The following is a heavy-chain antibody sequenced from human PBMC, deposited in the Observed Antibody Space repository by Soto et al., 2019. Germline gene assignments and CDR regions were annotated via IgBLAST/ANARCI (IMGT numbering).Heavy chain of an antibody. J-gene: IGHJ3*02. CDR2: INPKSAVT. V-gene: IGHV1-2*02. D-gene: IGHD3-22*01. CDR1: GYTFTDYY. CDR3: VRDLDYFDSRTFYLGVTLDI. Sequence: SVKVSCKASGYTFTDYYIHWVRQAPGQGLQWMGWINPKSAVTNYARSFQGRVTLTADSSTSTAYMELSSLRSDDTAVFFCVRDLDYFDSRTFYLGVTLDIWG.